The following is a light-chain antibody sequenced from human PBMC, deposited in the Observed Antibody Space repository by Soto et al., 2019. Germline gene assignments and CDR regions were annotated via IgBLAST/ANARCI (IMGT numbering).Light chain of an antibody. CDR3: HQYGSPQT. J-gene: IGKJ1*01. CDR2: GAS. Sequence: EIVMTQSPATLSVSPGERATISCRASQTVTANLAWYQHKPGQAARLLVSGASTRATGMPARFAGSGSGTDFTLTIDRLEPEDFAVYFCHQYGSPQTFGQGTKVDLK. V-gene: IGKV3-15*01. CDR1: QTVTAN.